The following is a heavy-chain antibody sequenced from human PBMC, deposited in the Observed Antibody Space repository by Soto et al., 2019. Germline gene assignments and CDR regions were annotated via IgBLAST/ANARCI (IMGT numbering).Heavy chain of an antibody. Sequence: SGGSLRLSCAASGFTFPIFAMSWVRQAPGKRLEWISGVGGSNDDTHYADSVKGRFTISRDNSKNTLFLQMNGLRAEDTAVYYCAKDRVNHNSVWDAFDIWGQGAMVTVSS. CDR1: GFTFPIFA. CDR2: VGGSNDDT. V-gene: IGHV3-23*01. J-gene: IGHJ3*02. D-gene: IGHD1-20*01. CDR3: AKDRVNHNSVWDAFDI.